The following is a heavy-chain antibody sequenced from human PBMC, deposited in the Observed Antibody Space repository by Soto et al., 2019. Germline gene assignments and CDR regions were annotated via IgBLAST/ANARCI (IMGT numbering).Heavy chain of an antibody. CDR3: ARGGSAARYLLDY. J-gene: IGHJ4*02. V-gene: IGHV3-74*01. CDR1: GFTFSSYW. D-gene: IGHD6-6*01. CDR2: ITSDGSTT. Sequence: EVQLVESGGGLVQPGGSLRLSCAASGFTFSSYWMHWVRQDPGKGLVWVSLITSDGSTTGYADSVKGRFIISRDNAKNTLYLQMSSLRAEYTAVYYCARGGSAARYLLDYWGQGTLVTVSS.